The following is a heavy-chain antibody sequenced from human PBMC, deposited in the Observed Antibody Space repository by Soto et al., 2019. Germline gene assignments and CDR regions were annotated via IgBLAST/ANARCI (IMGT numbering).Heavy chain of an antibody. V-gene: IGHV4-59*01. CDR1: GGSISSYY. Sequence: SETLSLTCTVSGGSISSYYWSWIRQPPGKGLEWIGYIYYSGSTNYNPSLKSRVTISVDTSKNQFSLKLSSVTAADTAVYYCARVYYDILTGYRWFDPWGQGTLVTVSS. D-gene: IGHD3-9*01. CDR3: ARVYYDILTGYRWFDP. CDR2: IYYSGST. J-gene: IGHJ5*02.